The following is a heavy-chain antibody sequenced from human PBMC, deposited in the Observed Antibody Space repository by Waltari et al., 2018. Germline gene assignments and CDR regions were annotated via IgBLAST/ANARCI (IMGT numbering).Heavy chain of an antibody. Sequence: EVQLVESGGGLVQPGGSLRLSCAASGFAFSSYWMHWVRQAPGKGLVWGARVNSGGSGMIYADSVKGRFTISRDNAKNTLHLQMNRLRVEDTAVYYCARVKFMEWLPQPAVLDYWGQGSLVIVSS. V-gene: IGHV3-74*01. CDR2: VNSGGSGM. CDR3: ARVKFMEWLPQPAVLDY. CDR1: GFAFSSYW. D-gene: IGHD3-3*01. J-gene: IGHJ4*02.